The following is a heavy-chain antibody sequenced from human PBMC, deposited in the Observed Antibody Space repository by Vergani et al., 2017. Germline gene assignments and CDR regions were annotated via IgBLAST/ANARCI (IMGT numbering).Heavy chain of an antibody. CDR1: GFTFSSYS. CDR2: ISSSSSTI. J-gene: IGHJ3*02. D-gene: IGHD3-10*01. V-gene: IGHV3-48*01. Sequence: EVQLVESGGGLVQPGGSLRLSCAASGFTFSSYSMNWVRQAPGKGLEWVSYISSSSSTIYYADSVKGRFTISRDNAKNSLYLQMNSLRAEDTAVYYCARVDYYGSGSYDAFDIWGQGTMVTVSS. CDR3: ARVDYYGSGSYDAFDI.